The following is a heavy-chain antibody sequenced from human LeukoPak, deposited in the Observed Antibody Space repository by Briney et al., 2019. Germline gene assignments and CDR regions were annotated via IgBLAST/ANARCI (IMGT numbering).Heavy chain of an antibody. D-gene: IGHD6-6*01. V-gene: IGHV1-46*01. Sequence: ASVKVSCKASGYTFTGYYMHWVRQAPGQGLEWMGIINPSGGSTSYPQKFQGRVTMTRDMSTSTVYMELSSLRSEDTAVYYCARDQGIAARPFGFDYWGQGTLVTVSS. J-gene: IGHJ4*02. CDR2: INPSGGST. CDR3: ARDQGIAARPFGFDY. CDR1: GYTFTGYY.